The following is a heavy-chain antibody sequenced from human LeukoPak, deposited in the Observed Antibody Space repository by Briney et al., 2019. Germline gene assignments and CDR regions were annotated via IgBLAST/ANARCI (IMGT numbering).Heavy chain of an antibody. CDR3: ARGIFGVVXHQPMXV. CDR1: GYTFTSYA. Sequence: ASVKVSCKASGYTFTSYAMHWVRQAPGQRLEWMGWINAGNGNTKYSQKFQGRVTITRDTSASTAYMELSSLRSEDTAVYYCARGIFGVVXHQPMXVXXQGTTVTVSS. D-gene: IGHD3-3*01. V-gene: IGHV1-3*01. CDR2: INAGNGNT. J-gene: IGHJ6*02.